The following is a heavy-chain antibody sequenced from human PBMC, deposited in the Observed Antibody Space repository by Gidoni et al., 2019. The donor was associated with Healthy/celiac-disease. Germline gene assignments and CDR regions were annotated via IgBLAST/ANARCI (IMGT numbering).Heavy chain of an antibody. V-gene: IGHV3-73*02. D-gene: IGHD3-16*01. J-gene: IGHJ5*02. CDR2: IRSKANSYAT. CDR1: GFPFSGSA. Sequence: EVQLVESGGGLVQPGGSLKLSCAASGFPFSGSAMHWVRQASGKGLEWVGRIRSKANSYATAYAASVKGRFTISRDDSKNTAYLQMNSLKTEDTAVYYCTRHLEGAKGWFDPWGQGTLVTVSS. CDR3: TRHLEGAKGWFDP.